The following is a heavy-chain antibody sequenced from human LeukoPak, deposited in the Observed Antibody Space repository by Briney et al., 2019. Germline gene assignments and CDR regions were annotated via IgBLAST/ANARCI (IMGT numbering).Heavy chain of an antibody. CDR3: ARDLTSGSYYDY. J-gene: IGHJ4*02. V-gene: IGHV3-53*01. CDR1: GFTVSSNY. CDR2: IYSGGST. D-gene: IGHD1-26*01. Sequence: GGSLRLSCAASGFTVSSNYMSWVHQAPGKGLEWVSVIYSGGSTYYADSVKGRFTISRDNSKNTLYLQMNSLRAEDTAVYYCARDLTSGSYYDYWGQGTLVTVSS.